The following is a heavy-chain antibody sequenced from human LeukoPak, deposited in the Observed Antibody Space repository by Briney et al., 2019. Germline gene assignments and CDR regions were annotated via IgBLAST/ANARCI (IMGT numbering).Heavy chain of an antibody. D-gene: IGHD3-22*01. Sequence: ASVKVSCKASGYTFTGYYMHWVRQAPGQGREWMGWINPNSGRTNYAQKFQGRVTMTRDTSISTAYMALSRLRSADTAVSYCARSGSYDSSGYYYLGVDYYYGMDVWGQGTTVTVSS. J-gene: IGHJ6*02. CDR1: GYTFTGYY. CDR3: ARSGSYDSSGYYYLGVDYYYGMDV. V-gene: IGHV1-2*02. CDR2: INPNSGRT.